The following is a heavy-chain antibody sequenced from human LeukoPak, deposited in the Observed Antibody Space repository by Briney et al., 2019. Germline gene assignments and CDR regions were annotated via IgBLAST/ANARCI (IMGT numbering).Heavy chain of an antibody. Sequence: SETLSLTCTVSGGSISSYYWNWIRQPPGRGLEWIGYIYHSGITNYTPSVKSRVTISMDTSKNQFSLKLNSVTAADTAVYYCARLVESQPYYFDYWGQGTLVTVSS. CDR1: GGSISSYY. CDR2: IYHSGIT. D-gene: IGHD2-2*01. CDR3: ARLVESQPYYFDY. J-gene: IGHJ4*02. V-gene: IGHV4-59*08.